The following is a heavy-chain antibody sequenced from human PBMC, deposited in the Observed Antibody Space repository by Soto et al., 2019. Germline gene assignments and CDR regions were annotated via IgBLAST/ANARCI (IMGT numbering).Heavy chain of an antibody. V-gene: IGHV3-49*03. D-gene: IGHD3-10*01. CDR1: GFTCGDYA. CDR2: IRSKAYGGTT. J-gene: IGHJ5*02. CDR3: TRDCLPQDLLLWFGELSYNWFDP. Sequence: GSLRLSCTASGFTCGDYAMSWFRQAPGKGLGWVGFIRSKAYGGTTEYAASVKGRFTISRDDSKSIAYLQMNSLKTEDTAVYYCTRDCLPQDLLLWFGELSYNWFDPWGQGTLVTVSS.